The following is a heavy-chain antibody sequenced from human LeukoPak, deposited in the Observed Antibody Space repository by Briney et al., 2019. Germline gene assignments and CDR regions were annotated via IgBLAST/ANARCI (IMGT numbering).Heavy chain of an antibody. V-gene: IGHV3-9*01. CDR1: GFTFDVYA. D-gene: IGHD2-15*01. CDR3: ARDWVHCSGGTCSTDY. Sequence: PGGSLRLSCAASGFTFDVYAMHWVRQAPGKGLECVSGISWNSGSIGYADSVKGRFTISRDNAENSLSLQMNSLRAEDTAMYYCARDWVHCSGGTCSTDYWGQGTLVTVSS. CDR2: ISWNSGSI. J-gene: IGHJ4*02.